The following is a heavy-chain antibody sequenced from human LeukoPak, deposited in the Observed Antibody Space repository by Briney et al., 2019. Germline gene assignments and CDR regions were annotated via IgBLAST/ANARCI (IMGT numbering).Heavy chain of an antibody. D-gene: IGHD6-25*01. CDR1: GVSISSISYY. Sequence: PSETLSVTCTVSGVSISSISYYWGWIRQPPGKGLEWIGSIDDTGKTYNNPSRKSLDTISINMSKNDFSMKVTSVTAADTAVYYCAREPSSDWGMDVWGQGPTVTVSS. J-gene: IGHJ6*02. V-gene: IGHV4-39*02. CDR3: AREPSSDWGMDV. CDR2: IDDTGKT.